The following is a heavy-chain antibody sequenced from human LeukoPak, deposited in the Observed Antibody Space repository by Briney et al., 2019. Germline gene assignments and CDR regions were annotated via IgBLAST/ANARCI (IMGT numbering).Heavy chain of an antibody. CDR2: STGSGGTT. J-gene: IGHJ6*02. Sequence: PGGSLRLSCAASGFTFSSYAMTWVRQAPGKGLEWVSASTGSGGTTCYADSVMGRFTISRDNSKNTLYLQMNSLRAEDTAVYYCAKLQSDGLRTYYGMDVWGQGTTVTVSS. CDR3: AKLQSDGLRTYYGMDV. CDR1: GFTFSSYA. D-gene: IGHD4-17*01. V-gene: IGHV3-23*01.